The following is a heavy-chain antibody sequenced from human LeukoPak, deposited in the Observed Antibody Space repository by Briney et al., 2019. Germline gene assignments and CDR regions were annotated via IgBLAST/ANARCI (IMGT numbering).Heavy chain of an antibody. CDR1: GGSLSTYY. J-gene: IGHJ4*02. D-gene: IGHD2-15*01. CDR3: ARAYCRGGSCWDY. CDR2: IYYSGNT. V-gene: IGHV4-59*12. Sequence: SGTLSLTCTVSGGSLSTYYWSWIRQPPGKGLEWIGYIYYSGNTVYNPSLKSRVTMSVDTSKNQFSLRLSSVTAADTAVYYCARAYCRGGSCWDYWGQGTLVTVSS.